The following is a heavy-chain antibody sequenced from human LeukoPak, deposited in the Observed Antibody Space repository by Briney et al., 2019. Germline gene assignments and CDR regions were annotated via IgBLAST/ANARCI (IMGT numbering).Heavy chain of an antibody. CDR3: AKGSYYDSSGSFYFDY. J-gene: IGHJ4*02. Sequence: PGGSLRLSCAASGFTFSSYAMSWVRQAPGKGLGWVSGISGSGDNTYYADSVKGRFTISRDKSKNTLYVQVNSLGTEDTAAYYCAKGSYYDSSGSFYFDYWGQGTLVTVSS. V-gene: IGHV3-23*01. D-gene: IGHD3-22*01. CDR2: ISGSGDNT. CDR1: GFTFSSYA.